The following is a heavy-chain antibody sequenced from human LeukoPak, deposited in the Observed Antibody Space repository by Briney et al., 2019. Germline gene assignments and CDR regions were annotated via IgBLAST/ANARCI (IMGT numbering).Heavy chain of an antibody. CDR1: GGTFSSYA. J-gene: IGHJ6*03. D-gene: IGHD1-26*01. Sequence: GASVKVSCKASGGTFSSYAISWVRQAPGQGLEWMGGIIPIFGTANYAQKFQGRVTITTDESTSTAYMELSSLRSEDTAVYYCARDLTVGAPYYYYMDVWGKGTTVTVSS. CDR2: IIPIFGTA. V-gene: IGHV1-69*05. CDR3: ARDLTVGAPYYYYMDV.